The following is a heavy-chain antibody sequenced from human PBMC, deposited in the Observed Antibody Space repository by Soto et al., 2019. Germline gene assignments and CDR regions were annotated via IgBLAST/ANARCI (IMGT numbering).Heavy chain of an antibody. CDR3: ARFDSSGYRAFDF. J-gene: IGHJ3*01. Sequence: SETLSLTCTVSGGSISNYYWSWIRQPPGKGLEYIGYIYYSGTTNYNPSLESRVTIIVDTSKNQFSLNLSSVTAADTAVYYCARFDSSGYRAFDFWGHGIMVTVSS. D-gene: IGHD3-22*01. V-gene: IGHV4-59*01. CDR2: IYYSGTT. CDR1: GGSISNYY.